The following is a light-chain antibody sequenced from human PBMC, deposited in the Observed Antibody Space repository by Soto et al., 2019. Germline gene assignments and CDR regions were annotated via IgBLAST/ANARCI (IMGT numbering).Light chain of an antibody. J-gene: IGKJ5*01. Sequence: EIVMTQSPATLSLSPGERATLSCRASQSINSNLAWYQQKPGQAPRLFIFRASSRATGLPARFSASGSGTDFNLTISSLQSEDFAVYYCQQYNNWPITFGQGTRLEIK. CDR1: QSINSN. CDR3: QQYNNWPIT. CDR2: RAS. V-gene: IGKV3-15*01.